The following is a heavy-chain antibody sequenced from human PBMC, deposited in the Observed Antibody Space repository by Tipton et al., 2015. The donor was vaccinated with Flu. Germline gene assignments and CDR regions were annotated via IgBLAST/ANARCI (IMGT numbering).Heavy chain of an antibody. V-gene: IGHV4-4*02. CDR2: IYHSGST. D-gene: IGHD3-22*01. CDR3: ARAKSPGYYYDSSEGAYFDY. Sequence: LSLTCAVSGGSISSSNWWSWVRQPPGKGLEWIGEIYHSGSTNYNPSLKSRVTISVDKSKNQFSLKLSSVTAADTAVYYCARAKSPGYYYDSSEGAYFDYWGQGTLVTVSS. CDR1: GGSISSSNW. J-gene: IGHJ4*02.